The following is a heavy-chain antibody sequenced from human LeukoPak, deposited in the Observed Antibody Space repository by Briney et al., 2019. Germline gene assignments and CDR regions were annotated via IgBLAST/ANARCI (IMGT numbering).Heavy chain of an antibody. CDR2: INPNSGDT. Sequence: GASVKVSCKTSGYTFSDYYIHWIRQAPGQGLEWVGWINPNSGDTDYAQKFQGRVTVTRDTSISTAYMELGRLRSDDTAVYYCARGYGYDYYFDYWGQGTLVTVSS. V-gene: IGHV1-2*02. CDR1: GYTFSDYY. CDR3: ARGYGYDYYFDY. D-gene: IGHD5-12*01. J-gene: IGHJ4*02.